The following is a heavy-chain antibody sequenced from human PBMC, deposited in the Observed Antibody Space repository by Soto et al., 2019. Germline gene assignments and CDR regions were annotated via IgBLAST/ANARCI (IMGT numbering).Heavy chain of an antibody. Sequence: QVQLVQSGAEVKKPGASVKVSCKTSGYTFTNFGLSWVRQAPGQGLEWMGWISAYNGNTNYAQNFQGRVTMTTDTSTSRTYMELRRLRADDTAVYYCERGGTPIDYWGQGTLVTVSS. CDR3: ERGGTPIDY. CDR2: ISAYNGNT. D-gene: IGHD3-16*01. CDR1: GYTFTNFG. J-gene: IGHJ4*02. V-gene: IGHV1-18*01.